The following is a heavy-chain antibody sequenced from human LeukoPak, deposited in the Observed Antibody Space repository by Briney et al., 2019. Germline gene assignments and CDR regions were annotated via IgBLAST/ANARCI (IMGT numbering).Heavy chain of an antibody. CDR3: ARGRPVMAGRGHYFDY. CDR2: TRNKANSYTT. V-gene: IGHV3-72*01. J-gene: IGHJ4*02. CDR1: GFTFSDHY. Sequence: PGRSLRLSCAASGFTFSDHYMDWVRQAPGKGLEWVGRTRNKANSYTTEYAASVKGRFTISRDDSKNSLYLQMNSLKTEDTAVYYCARGRPVMAGRGHYFDYWGQGTLVTVSS. D-gene: IGHD5-24*01.